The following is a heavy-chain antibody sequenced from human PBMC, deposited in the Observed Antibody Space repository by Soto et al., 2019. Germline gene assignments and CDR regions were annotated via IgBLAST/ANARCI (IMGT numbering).Heavy chain of an antibody. V-gene: IGHV4-59*08. D-gene: IGHD5-18*01. CDR3: ASLEVDTGGYFDY. Sequence: SETLSLTCTVSGGSISSYYGSWIRQPPGKGLEWIGYIYYRGSTNYNPSLKSRVTISVDTSKHQFSLKLSSVTAADTAVYYCASLEVDTGGYFDYWGQGTLVTVSS. CDR2: IYYRGST. J-gene: IGHJ4*02. CDR1: GGSISSYY.